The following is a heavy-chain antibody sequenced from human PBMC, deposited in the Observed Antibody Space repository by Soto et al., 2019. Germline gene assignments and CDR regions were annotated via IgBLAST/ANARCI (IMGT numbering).Heavy chain of an antibody. D-gene: IGHD3-3*01. CDR3: AKDLTYYDFWSGSTMDV. CDR2: IWYDGSNK. Sequence: PGGSLRLSCAASGFTFSSYGMHWVRQAPGKGLEWVAVIWYDGSNKYYADSVKGRFTISRDNSKNTLYLQMNSLRAEDTAVYYCAKDLTYYDFWSGSTMDVWGQGTTVTVSS. J-gene: IGHJ6*02. CDR1: GFTFSSYG. V-gene: IGHV3-33*06.